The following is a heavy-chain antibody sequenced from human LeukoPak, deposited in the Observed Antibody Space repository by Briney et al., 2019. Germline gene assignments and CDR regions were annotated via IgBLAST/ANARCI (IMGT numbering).Heavy chain of an antibody. J-gene: IGHJ4*02. V-gene: IGHV4-38-2*02. Sequence: SETLSLTCTVSGYSISSGYYRGWIRQPPGKGLEWIGSIYHSGSTYYNPSLKSRVTISVDTSKNQFSLKLSSVTAADTAVYYCARDGPYDILTGYHNYYFDYWGQRTLVTASS. CDR3: ARDGPYDILTGYHNYYFDY. CDR2: IYHSGST. CDR1: GYSISSGYY. D-gene: IGHD3-9*01.